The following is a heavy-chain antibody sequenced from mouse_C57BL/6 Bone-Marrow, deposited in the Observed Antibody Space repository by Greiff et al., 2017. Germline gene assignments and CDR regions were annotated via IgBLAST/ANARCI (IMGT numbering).Heavy chain of an antibody. J-gene: IGHJ4*01. V-gene: IGHV14-4*01. CDR2: IDPENGDT. Sequence: VQLQQSGAELVRPGASVKLSCTASGFNIKDDYMHWVKQRPEQGLEWIGWIDPENGDTEYASKFQGKATITADTSSNTAYLQLSSLTSEDTAVXYCTTRQLDHYYAMDYWGQGTSVTVAS. CDR1: GFNIKDDY. D-gene: IGHD6-1*02. CDR3: TTRQLDHYYAMDY.